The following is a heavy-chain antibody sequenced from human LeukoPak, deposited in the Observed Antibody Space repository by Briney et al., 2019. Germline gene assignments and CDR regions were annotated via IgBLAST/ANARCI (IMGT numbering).Heavy chain of an antibody. CDR2: IYYSGSS. CDR3: AREYGDDNWFDP. V-gene: IGHV4-30-4*01. CDR1: GGSFSGYY. Sequence: SETLSLTCAVYGGSFSGYYRSWIRQPPGKGLEWIGYIYYSGSSYYNPSLKSRVTISVDTSKNQFSLKLSSVTAADTAVYYCAREYGDDNWFDPWGQGTLVTVSS. D-gene: IGHD7-27*01. J-gene: IGHJ5*02.